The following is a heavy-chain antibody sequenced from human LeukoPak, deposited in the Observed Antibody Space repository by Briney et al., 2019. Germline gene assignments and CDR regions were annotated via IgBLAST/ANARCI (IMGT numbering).Heavy chain of an antibody. Sequence: PSETLSLTCTVSGDSISTSTYYWGWIRQPPGKGLEWIGNIYYSGSTYYNPSLKSRVTISVDTSKNQFSLKLSSLTAADTAVYYCASSFYYDSRDYWGQGTLVTVSS. CDR2: IYYSGST. CDR3: ASSFYYDSRDY. V-gene: IGHV4-39*01. CDR1: GDSISTSTYY. J-gene: IGHJ4*02. D-gene: IGHD3-22*01.